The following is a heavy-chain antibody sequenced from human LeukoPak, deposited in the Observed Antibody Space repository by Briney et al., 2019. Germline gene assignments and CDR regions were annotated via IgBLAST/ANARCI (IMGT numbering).Heavy chain of an antibody. CDR2: ISGSGGGT. J-gene: IGHJ4*02. CDR3: AKDRGSNWSTGDDY. CDR1: GFTFSSSA. D-gene: IGHD6-13*01. V-gene: IGHV3-23*01. Sequence: PGGSLRLSCAASGFTFSSSAMSWVRQAPGEGLEWVLAISGSGGGTDYADSVKGRFTISRDNSKNTLYLQMNSLRAEDTAVYYCAKDRGSNWSTGDDYWGQGTLVTVSS.